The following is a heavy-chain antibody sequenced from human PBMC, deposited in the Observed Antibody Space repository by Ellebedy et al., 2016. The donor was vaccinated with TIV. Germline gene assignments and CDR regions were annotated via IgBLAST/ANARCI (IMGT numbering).Heavy chain of an antibody. V-gene: IGHV4-39*01. D-gene: IGHD6-13*01. CDR2: IYYSGST. Sequence: MPSETLSLTCTVSGGSISSSSYYWGWIRQPPGKGLEWIGSIYYSGSTNYNPSLKSRVTISVDTSKNQFSLKLSSVTAADTAVYYCARHIGGSWYRGPFDYWGQGTLVTVSS. CDR1: GGSISSSSYY. J-gene: IGHJ4*02. CDR3: ARHIGGSWYRGPFDY.